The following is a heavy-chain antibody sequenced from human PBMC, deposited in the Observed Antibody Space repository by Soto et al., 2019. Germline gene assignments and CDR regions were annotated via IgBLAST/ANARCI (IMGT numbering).Heavy chain of an antibody. J-gene: IGHJ4*02. CDR2: ISAYNGNT. D-gene: IGHD3-10*01. CDR1: GYTFTIYG. CDR3: ARDHGSGKNLGRWEDY. Sequence: QVQLVQSGAEVKKPGASVKVSCKASGYTFTIYGISWVRQAPGQGLEWMGWISAYNGNTNYAQKLQGRVIMTRDTSTRTAYMELRSLRSDDTAVYYCARDHGSGKNLGRWEDYWGQGTLVTVSS. V-gene: IGHV1-18*01.